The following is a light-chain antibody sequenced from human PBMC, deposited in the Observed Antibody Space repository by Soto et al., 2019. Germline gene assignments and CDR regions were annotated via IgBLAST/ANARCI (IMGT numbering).Light chain of an antibody. CDR2: KAS. CDR1: QSISNW. V-gene: IGKV1-5*03. Sequence: DIQMTQSPSTLSASVGDRVTITCRASQSISNWLAWYQQKPGKAPKLLIYKASSLESWVPSRFSGSGSGTEFTLTISSLQPDDFATYYRQQYNTFLTFGGGTKVEIK. J-gene: IGKJ4*01. CDR3: QQYNTFLT.